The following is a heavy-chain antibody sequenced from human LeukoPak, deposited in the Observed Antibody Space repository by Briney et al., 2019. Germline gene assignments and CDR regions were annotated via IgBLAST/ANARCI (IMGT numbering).Heavy chain of an antibody. V-gene: IGHV1-3*04. CDR2: INTGNGNT. Sequence: GASVKVSCKASGYTLTNYAMHWVRQAPGQRLEWMGWINTGNGNTKYSQKFQGRVTITRDTSATTAYMELSSLRSEDTAVYYCARNWNKKYYFDFWGQGTLVTVSS. CDR3: ARNWNKKYYFDF. J-gene: IGHJ4*02. CDR1: GYTLTNYA. D-gene: IGHD1/OR15-1a*01.